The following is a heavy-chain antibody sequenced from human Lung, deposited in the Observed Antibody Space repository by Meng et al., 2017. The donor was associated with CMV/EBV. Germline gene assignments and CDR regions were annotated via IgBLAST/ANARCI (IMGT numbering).Heavy chain of an antibody. CDR1: GDTFSKYV. D-gene: IGHD3-3*01. V-gene: IGHV1-69*10. CDR3: VGSEEFYHFRSGWEWYYHYGMDV. Sequence: SVKVSCKASGDTFSKYVTSWVRQAPGQGLEWMGGIIPMRATTNYAQRFQGRVTITADKSTGTVYMELSSLGSEDTAVYYCVGSEEFYHFRSGWEWYYHYGMDVWGPGTTVTVSS. CDR2: IIPMRATT. J-gene: IGHJ6*02.